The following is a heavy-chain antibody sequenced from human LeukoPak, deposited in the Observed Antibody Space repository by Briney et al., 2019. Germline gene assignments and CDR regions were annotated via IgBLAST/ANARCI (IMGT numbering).Heavy chain of an antibody. Sequence: GGSLRLSCATSRFTVSSNYMSWVRQAPGKGLEWVSVIYSSGSTYYADSVKGRFTISRDNSKNTLYLQMNSLRAEDTAVYYCARVRGGSYYHLDYWGQGTLVTVSS. CDR3: ARVRGGSYYHLDY. J-gene: IGHJ4*02. V-gene: IGHV3-66*01. CDR1: RFTVSSNY. D-gene: IGHD1-26*01. CDR2: IYSSGST.